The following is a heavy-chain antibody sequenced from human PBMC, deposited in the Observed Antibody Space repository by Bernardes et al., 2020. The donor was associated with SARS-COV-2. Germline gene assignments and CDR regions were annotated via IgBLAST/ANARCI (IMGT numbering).Heavy chain of an antibody. D-gene: IGHD6-13*01. CDR1: GYTFTAYH. Sequence: ASAKVFCKASGYTFTAYHIHWVRQAPGQGLEWMGWVYPKSGDTSFAQNFQGRVTMTRDTSVSTAYMELSRLRFDDTAVYYCASVTWSSHDGFDIWGQGTVVTVSS. CDR2: VYPKSGDT. CDR3: ASVTWSSHDGFDI. J-gene: IGHJ3*02. V-gene: IGHV1-2*02.